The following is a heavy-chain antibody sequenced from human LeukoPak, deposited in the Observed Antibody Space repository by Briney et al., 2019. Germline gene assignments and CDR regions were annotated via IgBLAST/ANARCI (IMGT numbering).Heavy chain of an antibody. V-gene: IGHV3-48*02. J-gene: IGHJ4*02. D-gene: IGHD3-22*01. CDR2: INSNSGTI. CDR3: ARQRFDSTASPCDN. Sequence: GGSLRLSCAASGFTFSSYWMSWVRQAPGKGLEWVSYINSNSGTIYYADSVKGRFAISRDNGKNSLYLQMNNLRDEDTAVYYCARQRFDSTASPCDNWGQGTLVTVSS. CDR1: GFTFSSYW.